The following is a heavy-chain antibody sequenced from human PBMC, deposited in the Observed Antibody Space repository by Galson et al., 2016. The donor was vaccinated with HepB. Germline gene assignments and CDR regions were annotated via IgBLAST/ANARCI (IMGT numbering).Heavy chain of an antibody. CDR2: IKPILGTP. Sequence: SVKVSCKASGVTPSTSAITWVRQAPGQGFEWMGGIKPILGTPNYAQKFLGRMTITADASIGTNYMELSSLTSDDTAIYYCARDVVTLARGSGPSTLDHWGQGTLVTVSS. V-gene: IGHV1-69*13. J-gene: IGHJ4*03. CDR3: ARDVVTLARGSGPSTLDH. CDR1: GVTPSTSA. D-gene: IGHD3-10*01.